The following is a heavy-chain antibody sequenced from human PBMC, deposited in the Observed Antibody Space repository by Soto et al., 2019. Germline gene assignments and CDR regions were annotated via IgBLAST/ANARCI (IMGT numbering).Heavy chain of an antibody. CDR1: GGSISSGGYY. CDR2: IYYSGST. D-gene: IGHD3-22*01. V-gene: IGHV4-31*03. J-gene: IGHJ5*02. Sequence: PSETLSLTCTVSGGSISSGGYYWSWIRQHPGKGLEWIGYIYYSGSTYYSPSLKSRVTISVDTSKNQFSLKLSSVTAADTAVYYCARDLLLGPGRWFDPWGQGTLVTVSS. CDR3: ARDLLLGPGRWFDP.